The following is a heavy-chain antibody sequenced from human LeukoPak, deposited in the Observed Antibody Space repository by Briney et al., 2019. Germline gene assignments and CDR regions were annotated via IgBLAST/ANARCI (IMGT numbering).Heavy chain of an antibody. V-gene: IGHV5-10-1*01. CDR1: GYSFTSYW. CDR2: IDPSDSYT. CDR3: ARREVVVTPSDAFDI. J-gene: IGHJ3*02. Sequence: GESLQISCKGSGYSFTSYWISWVRPMPGKGLEWMGRIDPSDSYTNYSPSFQGHVTISADKSISTAYLQWSSLKASDTAMYYCARREVVVTPSDAFDIWGQGTMVTVSS. D-gene: IGHD3-22*01.